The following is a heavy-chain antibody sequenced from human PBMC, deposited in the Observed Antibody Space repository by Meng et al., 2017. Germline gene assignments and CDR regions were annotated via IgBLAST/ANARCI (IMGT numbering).Heavy chain of an antibody. CDR3: ARSIPVTTPWFDS. D-gene: IGHD4-23*01. CDR1: GFAFSDYY. CDR2: ISSSGATR. V-gene: IGHV3-11*01. J-gene: IGHJ5*01. Sequence: QGEVVAAGGDLVWPGRSLRLSCAASGFAFSDYYMSWIRQAPGKGLECLSYISSSGATRYYADSVKGRFTISRDNARKLLYLQMNYLRPEDTAVYYCARSIPVTTPWFDSWGQGTLVTGSS.